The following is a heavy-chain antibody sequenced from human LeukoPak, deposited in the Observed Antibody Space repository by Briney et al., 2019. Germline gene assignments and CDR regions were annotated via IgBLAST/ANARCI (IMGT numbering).Heavy chain of an antibody. CDR2: ISSTSTYT. D-gene: IGHD5-24*01. CDR3: ARENVYKFDC. Sequence: GGSLRLSCAASGFTFSDYYMTWIRQAPGKGLEWLSYISSTSTYTNYADSVKGRFTISRDNAKNSLYLQMNSLRDEDTAVYYCARENVYKFDCWGQGTPVLVFS. V-gene: IGHV3-11*05. J-gene: IGHJ4*02. CDR1: GFTFSDYY.